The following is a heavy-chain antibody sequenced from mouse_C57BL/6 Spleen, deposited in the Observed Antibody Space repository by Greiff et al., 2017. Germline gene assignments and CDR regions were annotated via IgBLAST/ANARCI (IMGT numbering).Heavy chain of an antibody. CDR2: INPNNGGT. J-gene: IGHJ3*01. D-gene: IGHD2-1*01. Sequence: DVQLQESGPELVKPGASVKIPCKASGYTFTDYNMDWVKQSHGKSLEWIGDINPNNGGTIYNQKFKGKATLTVDKSSSTAYMELRSLTSEDTAVXYCARKGSIYYGPWFAYWGQGTLVTVSA. CDR3: ARKGSIYYGPWFAY. V-gene: IGHV1-18*01. CDR1: GYTFTDYN.